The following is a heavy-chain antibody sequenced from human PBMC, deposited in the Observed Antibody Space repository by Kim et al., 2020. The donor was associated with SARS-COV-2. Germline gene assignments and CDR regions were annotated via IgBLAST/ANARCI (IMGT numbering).Heavy chain of an antibody. CDR3: ARGYCSGGNCYSYFDY. CDR1: GVSISGYY. D-gene: IGHD2-15*01. J-gene: IGHJ4*02. V-gene: IGHV4-59*13. CDR2: MFDTGSV. Sequence: SETLSLTCTVSGVSISGYYWGWIRQPPGRGLEWVGHMFDTGSVNYNPSLKGRATRSIDTSRNQFSLNLNSVTAADTAVYYCARGYCSGGNCYSYFDYWGPGILVTVSS.